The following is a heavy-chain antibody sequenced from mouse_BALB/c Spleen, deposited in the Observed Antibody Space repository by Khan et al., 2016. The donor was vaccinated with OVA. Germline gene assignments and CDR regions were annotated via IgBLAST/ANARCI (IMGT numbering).Heavy chain of an antibody. D-gene: IGHD2-4*01. CDR3: ARKDYYDYDPFPY. J-gene: IGHJ3*01. Sequence: EVKLEESGPGLVKPSQSLSLTCTVTGYSITSEYTWNWIRQFPGNKLEWMGFMSYSGNTRYNPSLKSRISITRDTSKNQFFLQLNSVTSEDTATYYCARKDYYDYDPFPYWGQGTLVTVSA. CDR2: MSYSGNT. V-gene: IGHV3-2*02. CDR1: GYSITSEYT.